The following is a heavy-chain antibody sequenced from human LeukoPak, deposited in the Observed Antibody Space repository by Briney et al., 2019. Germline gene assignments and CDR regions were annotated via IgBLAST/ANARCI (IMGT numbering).Heavy chain of an antibody. D-gene: IGHD3-10*01. CDR1: GFTFSNYG. V-gene: IGHV1-18*01. Sequence: HVASVKVSCKASGFTFSNYGISWVRQAPGQGFEWMGWISADNGNTNYAQKFQGRVTTTTDTSTSTAYMELRSLRSDDTAMYYCARDTYLYGSGSYSGLDPWGQGTLVTVSS. J-gene: IGHJ5*02. CDR2: ISADNGNT. CDR3: ARDTYLYGSGSYSGLDP.